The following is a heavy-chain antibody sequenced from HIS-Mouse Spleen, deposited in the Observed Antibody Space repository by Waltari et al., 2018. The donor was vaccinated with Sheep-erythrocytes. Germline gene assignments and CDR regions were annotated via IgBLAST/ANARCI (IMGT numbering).Heavy chain of an antibody. CDR2: IIPILGIA. D-gene: IGHD1-26*01. CDR3: AQTGATTPHFDY. Sequence: QVQLVQSGAEVKKPGSSVKVSCKASGGTFSSYAISWVRQAPGQGLEWRGRIIPILGIANYAQKFQGRVTITADKSTSTAYMELSSLRSEYTAVYYCAQTGATTPHFDYWGQGTLVTVSS. V-gene: IGHV1-69*04. CDR1: GGTFSSYA. J-gene: IGHJ4*02.